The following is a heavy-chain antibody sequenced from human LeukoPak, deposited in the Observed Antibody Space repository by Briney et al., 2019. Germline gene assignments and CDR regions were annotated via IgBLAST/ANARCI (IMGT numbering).Heavy chain of an antibody. Sequence: GASVKVSCKASGGTFSSYAISWVRQAPGQGLEWMGGIIPIFGTANYAQKFQGRVTITADESTSTAYMELSSLRSEDTAVYYCARVKGSGWYEGSSGYYADYRGQGTLVTVSS. D-gene: IGHD3-22*01. CDR2: IIPIFGTA. V-gene: IGHV1-69*13. J-gene: IGHJ4*02. CDR3: ARVKGSGWYEGSSGYYADY. CDR1: GGTFSSYA.